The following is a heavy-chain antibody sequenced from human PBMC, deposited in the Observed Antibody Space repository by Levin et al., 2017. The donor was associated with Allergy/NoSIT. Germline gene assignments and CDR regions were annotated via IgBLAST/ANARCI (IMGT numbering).Heavy chain of an antibody. Sequence: ASVKVSCKASGYTFDFYGMTWLRQAPGQGLEWMGWISPYNGDTKYARKLQGRVTMTADTSTSTAYMQLTSLRSDDTAIYFCAREMAETAADTFDLWGQGTMVTVSS. CDR1: GYTFDFYG. CDR3: AREMAETAADTFDL. D-gene: IGHD2-8*01. J-gene: IGHJ3*01. CDR2: ISPYNGDT. V-gene: IGHV1-18*01.